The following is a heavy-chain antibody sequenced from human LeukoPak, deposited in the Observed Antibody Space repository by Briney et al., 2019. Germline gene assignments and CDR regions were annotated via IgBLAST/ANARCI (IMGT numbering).Heavy chain of an antibody. Sequence: QPGGSLRLSCAASGFTFSSYAMSWVRQAPGKGLEWVTTISGSGVSTHYADSVKGRFTISRDNSKNTLYLQMNSLRGEDTAVYYCAKDPHGDRSGYSYWHYVDYWGQGTLVTVSS. CDR3: AKDPHGDRSGYSYWHYVDY. CDR1: GFTFSSYA. D-gene: IGHD3-22*01. J-gene: IGHJ4*02. CDR2: ISGSGVST. V-gene: IGHV3-23*01.